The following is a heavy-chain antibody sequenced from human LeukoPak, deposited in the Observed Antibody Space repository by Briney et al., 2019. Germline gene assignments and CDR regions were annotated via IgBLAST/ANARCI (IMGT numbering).Heavy chain of an antibody. CDR1: GFTFSSYS. V-gene: IGHV3-23*01. CDR2: IIDNGDTT. Sequence: GGSLRLSCAASGFTFSSYSMNWVRQAPGKGLEWVSGIIDNGDTTYHANSVKGRFTISRDNSKNTLYLQMHSLRAEDTAVYYCAKLGGQEIYNYYVGVWGKGTTVAVSS. J-gene: IGHJ6*03. CDR3: AKLGGQEIYNYYVGV. D-gene: IGHD3-16*01.